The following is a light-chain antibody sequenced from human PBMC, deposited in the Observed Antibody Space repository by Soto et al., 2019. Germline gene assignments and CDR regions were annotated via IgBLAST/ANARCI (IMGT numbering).Light chain of an antibody. J-gene: IGLJ1*01. CDR2: EVY. Sequence: VLTQPPSASGSPGQSVTISCTGTSSDVGGYNYVSWYQQHPGQAPKLMIYEVYKRPSGVPDRFSGSKSGNTASLTVSGLQAEDEADYYCNSYAGSNIVFGNGTKVTVL. CDR1: SSDVGGYNY. CDR3: NSYAGSNIV. V-gene: IGLV2-8*01.